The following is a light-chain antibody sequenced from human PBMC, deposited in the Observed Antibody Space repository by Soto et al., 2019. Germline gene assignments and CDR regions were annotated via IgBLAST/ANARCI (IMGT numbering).Light chain of an antibody. CDR2: DAS. CDR3: QQYETFSGT. CDR1: HNVNMW. V-gene: IGKV1-5*01. J-gene: IGKJ1*01. Sequence: DIQMTQSPSTLSASVGDRVTVTCRASHNVNMWLAWYQQKPGKAPKLLIYDASALPRGVPSRFSGSGSGTKFTLTIASLQPDDFATYYCQQYETFSGTFGPGTKVDIK.